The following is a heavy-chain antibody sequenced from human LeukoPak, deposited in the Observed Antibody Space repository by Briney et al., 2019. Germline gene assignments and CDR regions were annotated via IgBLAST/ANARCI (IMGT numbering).Heavy chain of an antibody. V-gene: IGHV1-69*04. CDR2: IIPILGIA. CDR1: GGTFSSYA. Sequence: ASVKVSCKASGGTFSSYAISWVRQAPGQGLEWMGRIIPILGIANYAQKFQGRVTITADKSTSTAHMELSSLRSEDTAVYYCARGIAAAGTGNWFDPWGQGTLVTVSS. D-gene: IGHD6-13*01. CDR3: ARGIAAAGTGNWFDP. J-gene: IGHJ5*02.